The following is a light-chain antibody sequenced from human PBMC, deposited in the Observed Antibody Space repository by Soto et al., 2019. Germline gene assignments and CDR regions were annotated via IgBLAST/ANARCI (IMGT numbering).Light chain of an antibody. CDR3: LQGYNYPRT. CDR1: QGIRND. CDR2: AAS. V-gene: IGKV1-6*01. Sequence: AIQMTQAPSSLYASVGDRVTITCRARQGIRNDLGWYQQKPGKAPKLLIYAASSLQSGVPSRFSGSGSGTDCTLIISSLQPEDFATYYCLQGYNYPRTFGQGTQVEIK. J-gene: IGKJ1*01.